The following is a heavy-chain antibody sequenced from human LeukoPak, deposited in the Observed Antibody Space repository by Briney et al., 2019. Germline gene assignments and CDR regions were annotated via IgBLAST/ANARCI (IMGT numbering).Heavy chain of an antibody. D-gene: IGHD6-13*01. CDR3: ARDSSSSLGIDY. J-gene: IGHJ4*02. V-gene: IGHV4-59*05. CDR1: GGSISSYY. Sequence: SETLSLTCTVSGGSISSYYWSWIRQPAGKGLEWIGSIYYSGSTYYNPSLKSRVTISVDTSKNQFSLKLSSVTAADTAVYYCARDSSSSLGIDYWGQGTLVTVSS. CDR2: IYYSGST.